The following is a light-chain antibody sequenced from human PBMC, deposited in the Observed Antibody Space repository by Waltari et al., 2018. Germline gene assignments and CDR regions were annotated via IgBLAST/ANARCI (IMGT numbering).Light chain of an antibody. CDR2: RDD. J-gene: IGLJ2*01. CDR3: QSYDRDLNAVL. Sequence: QSVLTQPPSVSGAPGQSVTIPCTGSSSNIGPGYDVHWYQQIPGSAPKVLIYRDDNRPSGVPGRFSGSKSGTSASLSVTGLHVEDEADYFCQSYDRDLNAVLFGGGTKLTVL. CDR1: SSNIGPGYD. V-gene: IGLV1-40*01.